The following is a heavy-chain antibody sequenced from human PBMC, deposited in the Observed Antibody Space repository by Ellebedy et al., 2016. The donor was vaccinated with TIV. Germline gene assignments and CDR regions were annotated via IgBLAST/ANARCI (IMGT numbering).Heavy chain of an antibody. CDR1: GYTFTSYG. CDR3: ARDPYYYDSSGYWDY. CDR2: ISAYNGNT. J-gene: IGHJ4*02. V-gene: IGHV1-18*01. D-gene: IGHD3-22*01. Sequence: AASVKVSCKASGYTFTSYGISWVRQAPGQGLEWMGWISAYNGNTNYAQKLQGRVTMTTDTSTSPAYMELRSLRSDDTAVYYCARDPYYYDSSGYWDYWGQGTLVTVSS.